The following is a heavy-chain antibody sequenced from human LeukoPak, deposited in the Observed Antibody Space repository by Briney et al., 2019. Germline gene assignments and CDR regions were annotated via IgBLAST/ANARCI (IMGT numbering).Heavy chain of an antibody. V-gene: IGHV1-8*02. CDR1: GYTFTSYG. Sequence: ASVKVSCKASGYTFTSYGISWVRQATGQGLEWMGWMNPNSGNTGYAQKFQGRVTMTRNTSISTAYMELSSLRSEDTAVYYCARPHSSYCSSTSCYVSGGMDVWGQGTTVTVSS. CDR2: MNPNSGNT. D-gene: IGHD2-2*01. J-gene: IGHJ6*02. CDR3: ARPHSSYCSSTSCYVSGGMDV.